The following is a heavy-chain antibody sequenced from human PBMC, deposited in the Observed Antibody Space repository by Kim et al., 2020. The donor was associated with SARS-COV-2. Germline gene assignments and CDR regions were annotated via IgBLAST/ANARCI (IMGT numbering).Heavy chain of an antibody. J-gene: IGHJ6*02. CDR3: AKDLYGGNSIDDYYGMDV. D-gene: IGHD4-17*01. CDR2: ISGSGGST. CDR1: GFTFSSYA. Sequence: GGSLRLSCAASGFTFSSYAMSWVRQAPGKGLEWVSAISGSGGSTYYADSVKGRFTISRDNSKNTLYLQMNSLRAEDTAVYYCAKDLYGGNSIDDYYGMDVWGQGTTVTVSS. V-gene: IGHV3-23*01.